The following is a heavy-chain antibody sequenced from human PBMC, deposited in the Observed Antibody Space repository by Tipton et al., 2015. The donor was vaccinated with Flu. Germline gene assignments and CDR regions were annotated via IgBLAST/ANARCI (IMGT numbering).Heavy chain of an antibody. J-gene: IGHJ5*01. D-gene: IGHD2/OR15-2a*01. CDR3: VKGACSSTTCYMPLAS. V-gene: IGHV3-9*01. CDR2: INWSGDDI. CDR1: GFTFNLYA. Sequence: QLVQSGGGLLQPGRSLRLSCAASGFTFNLYAMHWVRQVPGKGLEWVSGINWSGDDIAYADSVQGRFTISRDNAKNSLYLQVNSLRSDDTALYYCVKGACSSTTCYMPLASWGQGTLVTVSS.